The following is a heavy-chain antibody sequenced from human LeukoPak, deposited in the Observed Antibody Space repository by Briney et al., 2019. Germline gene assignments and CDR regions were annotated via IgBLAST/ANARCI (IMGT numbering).Heavy chain of an antibody. CDR1: GFSFSSYW. CDR3: ARINYEGDS. V-gene: IGHV3-74*01. Sequence: GGCLRLSCVASGFSFSSYWLRWVRQAPGKGLEWVSHVNNDGTYVTYAESVKSRFISSRDNAKNTLFLQMYSLRAEDTAVYYCARINYEGDSWGQGTLVTVSS. D-gene: IGHD3-16*01. J-gene: IGHJ4*02. CDR2: VNNDGTYV.